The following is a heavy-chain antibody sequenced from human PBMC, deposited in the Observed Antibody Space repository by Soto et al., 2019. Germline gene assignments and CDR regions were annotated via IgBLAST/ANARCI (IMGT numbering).Heavy chain of an antibody. V-gene: IGHV3-30-3*01. CDR3: ARGPFFYRNYAGSLDY. J-gene: IGHJ4*02. Sequence: PGGSLRLSCAASGFIFSSYALHWVRQAPGKGLEWVTVISYDGSNKYYADSVKGRFSISRDNSKSTLYLQMNSLRADDTVVYYCARGPFFYRNYAGSLDYWGQGALVTVSS. CDR2: ISYDGSNK. D-gene: IGHD4-4*01. CDR1: GFIFSSYA.